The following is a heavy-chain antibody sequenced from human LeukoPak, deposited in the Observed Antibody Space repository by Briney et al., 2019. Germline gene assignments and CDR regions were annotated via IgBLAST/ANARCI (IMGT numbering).Heavy chain of an antibody. D-gene: IGHD2-15*01. CDR3: ARHYCSGGNCYYFDH. CDR2: IYYRGTS. Sequence: PSETLSLACTVSGGSISGYYWSWIRQPPGQGLEWIGFIYYRGTSKYNPSLMSRVTMSVDTSKNQVSLKLSSVTAADTAVYYCARHYCSGGNCYYFDHWGQGTLVTVSS. V-gene: IGHV4-59*08. CDR1: GGSISGYY. J-gene: IGHJ4*02.